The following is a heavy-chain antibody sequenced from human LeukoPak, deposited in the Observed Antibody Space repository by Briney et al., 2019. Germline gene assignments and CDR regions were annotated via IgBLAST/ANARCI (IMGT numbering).Heavy chain of an antibody. CDR2: ISSSSSYI. CDR3: ARGLSGYSYGYYFDY. Sequence: PGGSLRLSCAASGFTFSSYSMNWVRQAPGKGLEWVSSISSSSSYIYYADSVKGRFTISRDNDKNSLYLQMNSLRAEDTAVYYCARGLSGYSYGYYFDYWGQGTLVTVSS. D-gene: IGHD5-18*01. V-gene: IGHV3-21*01. J-gene: IGHJ4*02. CDR1: GFTFSSYS.